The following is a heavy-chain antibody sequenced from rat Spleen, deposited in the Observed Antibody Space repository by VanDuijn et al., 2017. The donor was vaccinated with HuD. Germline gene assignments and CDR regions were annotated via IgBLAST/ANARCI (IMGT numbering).Heavy chain of an antibody. V-gene: IGHV5-20*01. CDR1: GFTFSEYY. J-gene: IGHJ3*01. CDR2: IRHDGGST. Sequence: EVQLVESGGGLVQPGRSLKLSCAASGFTFSEYYMAWVRQAPTKGLEWVASIRHDGGSTYYRDSVKGRFTISRDNAKSSLYLQMDSLRSEDTATYYCTTVSYGGGYWGQGTLVTVSS. D-gene: IGHD1-11*01. CDR3: TTVSYGGGY.